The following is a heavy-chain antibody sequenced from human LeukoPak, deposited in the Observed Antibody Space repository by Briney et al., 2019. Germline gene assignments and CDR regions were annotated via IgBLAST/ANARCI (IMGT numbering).Heavy chain of an antibody. J-gene: IGHJ6*02. D-gene: IGHD2-21*02. Sequence: GGSLRLSCAASGFTFSDYYMSWIRQAPGKGLEWVSYISSSGSTIYYADSVKGRFTISRDNAKNSLYLQMNSLRAEDTAVYYCARGPRGGDALYYYYYGMDVWGQGTTVTVSS. CDR1: GFTFSDYY. CDR3: ARGPRGGDALYYYYYGMDV. V-gene: IGHV3-11*01. CDR2: ISSSGSTI.